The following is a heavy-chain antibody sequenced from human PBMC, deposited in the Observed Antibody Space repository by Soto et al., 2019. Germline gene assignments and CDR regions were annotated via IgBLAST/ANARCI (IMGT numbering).Heavy chain of an antibody. CDR1: GFTFDDYA. CDR2: ISWNSGNL. CDR3: AKGRSAYQLLSSDY. Sequence: GGSLRLSCAASGFTFDDYAMHWVRQAPGKGLEWVSGISWNSGNLDYANSVKGRFTISRDNAKNSLYLQMNSLRAEDTALYYCAKGRSAYQLLSSDYWGQGTLVTVSS. D-gene: IGHD2-2*01. J-gene: IGHJ4*02. V-gene: IGHV3-9*01.